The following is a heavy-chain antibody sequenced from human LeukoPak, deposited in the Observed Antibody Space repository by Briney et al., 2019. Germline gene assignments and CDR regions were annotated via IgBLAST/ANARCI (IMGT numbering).Heavy chain of an antibody. D-gene: IGHD5-18*01. J-gene: IGHJ4*02. CDR3: ARTLYSYGSEFDY. CDR2: INPNSSGT. Sequence: ASVKVSCKASGYTFTGYYMHWVRQAPGQGLEWMGWINPNSSGTNYAQKFQGRVTMTRDTSISTAYMELSRLRSDDTAVYYCARTLYSYGSEFDYWGQGTLVTVSS. CDR1: GYTFTGYY. V-gene: IGHV1-2*02.